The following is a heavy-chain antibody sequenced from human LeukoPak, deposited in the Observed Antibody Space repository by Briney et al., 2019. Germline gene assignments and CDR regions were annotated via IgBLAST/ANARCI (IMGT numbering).Heavy chain of an antibody. V-gene: IGHV4-4*07. Sequence: SETLSLTCTVSGGSISSYYWSWIRQPAGKGLEWIGRIYTSGSTNYNPSLKSRVTMSVDTPKNQFSLKLSSVTAADTAVYYFAREPKVRSGSYYPYYYMDGWGKGTTVTVSS. D-gene: IGHD1-26*01. J-gene: IGHJ6*03. CDR1: GGSISSYY. CDR2: IYTSGST. CDR3: AREPKVRSGSYYPYYYMDG.